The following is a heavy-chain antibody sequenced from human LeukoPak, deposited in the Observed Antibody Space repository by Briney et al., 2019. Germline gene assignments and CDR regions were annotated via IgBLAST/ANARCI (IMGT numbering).Heavy chain of an antibody. J-gene: IGHJ4*02. CDR3: ARHQLYNDPPLVD. Sequence: SETLSLTCTVSGGSISSYHWSWIRQPPGKGLEWIGDFYESGGANYNPSLKSRVTISFDTFKNQFSLKLTSVTAADTAVYYCARHQLYNDPPLVDWGQGTLVTVSS. D-gene: IGHD2-21*01. CDR1: GGSISSYH. V-gene: IGHV4-59*08. CDR2: FYESGGA.